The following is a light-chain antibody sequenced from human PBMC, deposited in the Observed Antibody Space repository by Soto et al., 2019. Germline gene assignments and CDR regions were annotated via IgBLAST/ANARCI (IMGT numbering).Light chain of an antibody. CDR3: CSYAGSSRV. CDR2: EGS. Sequence: QSALTQPASVSGSPGQSITISCTGTNSDVGSYNYVSWHQQHPGKAPKLMIYEGSKRPSGVSNRFSGSKSGNTASLTISGLQAEDEADYYCCSYAGSSRVFGGGTKLTVL. J-gene: IGLJ2*01. V-gene: IGLV2-23*01. CDR1: NSDVGSYNY.